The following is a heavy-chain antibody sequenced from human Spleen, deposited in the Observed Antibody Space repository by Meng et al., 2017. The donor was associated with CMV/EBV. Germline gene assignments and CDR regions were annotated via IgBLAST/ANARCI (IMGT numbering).Heavy chain of an antibody. CDR3: ARAPDWLDDFDY. J-gene: IGHJ4*02. D-gene: IGHD3-9*01. CDR1: GYTFTSYC. Sequence: ASVKVSCKASGYTFTSYCISWVRQAPGQGLEWMGWISAYNGNTNYAQKLQGRVTMTTDTSTSPAYMELRSLGSDDTAVYYCARAPDWLDDFDYWGQGTLVTVSS. V-gene: IGHV1-18*01. CDR2: ISAYNGNT.